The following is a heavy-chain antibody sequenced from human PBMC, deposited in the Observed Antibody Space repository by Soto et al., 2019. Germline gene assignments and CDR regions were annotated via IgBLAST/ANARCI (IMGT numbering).Heavy chain of an antibody. CDR2: ISPYNGNT. CDR3: ARGQGITAPPYGMDV. V-gene: IGHV1-18*01. Sequence: QVQLVQSGAEVKKPGASVKVSCKASGSTLTSYGISWVRQAPGQGLEWMGWISPYNGNTKYAQKLQGRVTMTTDPSTSTAFMELRSLRSDDTAVYYCARGQGITAPPYGMDVWGQGTTVTVSS. D-gene: IGHD3-10*01. J-gene: IGHJ6*01. CDR1: GSTLTSYG.